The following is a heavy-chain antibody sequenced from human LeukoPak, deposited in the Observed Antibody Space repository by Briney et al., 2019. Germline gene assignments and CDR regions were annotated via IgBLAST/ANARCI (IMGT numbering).Heavy chain of an antibody. V-gene: IGHV3-48*01. D-gene: IGHD6-19*01. Sequence: GGSLTLFCAASGFTFRSYSMNWVRQAPGKGLEWVSYISSSGGTIYYSDSVKGRFTISRDNGENSLYLQMHSLRAEDTAVYYCARTNSGWCFDYWGQGTLVTVSS. CDR1: GFTFRSYS. CDR2: ISSSGGTI. CDR3: ARTNSGWCFDY. J-gene: IGHJ4*02.